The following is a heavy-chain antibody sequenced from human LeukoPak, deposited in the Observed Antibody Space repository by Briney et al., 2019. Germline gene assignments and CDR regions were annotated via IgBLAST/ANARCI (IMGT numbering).Heavy chain of an antibody. CDR3: ARGLRIQLWLQLGWFDP. V-gene: IGHV4-34*01. CDR2: INHSGST. J-gene: IGHJ5*02. D-gene: IGHD5-18*01. Sequence: PSETLSLTCAVYGGSFSGYYWSWIRQPPGKGLEWIGEINHSGSTNYNPSLKSRVTISVDTSKNQFSLKLSSVTAADTAVYYCARGLRIQLWLQLGWFDPWSQGTLVTVSS. CDR1: GGSFSGYY.